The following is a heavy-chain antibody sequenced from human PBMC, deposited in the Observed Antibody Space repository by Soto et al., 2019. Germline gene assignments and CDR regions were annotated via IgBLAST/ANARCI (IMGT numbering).Heavy chain of an antibody. Sequence: ASVKVSCKASGYTFTSYGISWVRQAPGQGLEWMGWISAYNGNTNYAQKLQGRVTMTTDTSTSTAYMELRSLRSDDTAVYYCPRSADRVVGAIYFDYWGQGTLVTVSS. CDR1: GYTFTSYG. V-gene: IGHV1-18*01. CDR3: PRSADRVVGAIYFDY. D-gene: IGHD1-26*01. CDR2: ISAYNGNT. J-gene: IGHJ4*02.